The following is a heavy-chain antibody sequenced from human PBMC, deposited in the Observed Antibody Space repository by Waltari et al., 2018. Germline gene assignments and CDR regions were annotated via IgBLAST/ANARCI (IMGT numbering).Heavy chain of an antibody. J-gene: IGHJ4*02. CDR3: VREDYGGTSFDY. CDR1: GFTFSSYW. CDR2: INSDGRST. D-gene: IGHD4-17*01. V-gene: IGHV3-74*01. Sequence: EVQLVESGGGLVQPGGSLRLSCAASGFTFSSYWMHWVRQAPGKGLVWGSRINSDGRSTTYADSVKGRFTISRDNAKNTLCLQMNRLRAEDTAVYYCVREDYGGTSFDYWGQGTLVTVSS.